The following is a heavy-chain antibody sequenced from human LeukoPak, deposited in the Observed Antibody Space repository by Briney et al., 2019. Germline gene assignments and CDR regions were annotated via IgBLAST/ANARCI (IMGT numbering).Heavy chain of an antibody. J-gene: IGHJ4*02. CDR1: GFTFSSYG. V-gene: IGHV3-33*01. CDR2: IWYDGSNK. CDR3: ARLGYSYGHTYFDY. D-gene: IGHD5-18*01. Sequence: GGSLRLSCAASGFTFSSYGMHWVRQAPGKGLEWVAVIWYDGSNKYYADSVKGRFTISRDNSKNTLYLQMNSLRAEDTAVYYCARLGYSYGHTYFDYWGQGTLVTVSS.